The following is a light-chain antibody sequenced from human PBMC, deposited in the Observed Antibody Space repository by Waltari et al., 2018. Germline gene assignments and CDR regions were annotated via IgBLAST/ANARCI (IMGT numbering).Light chain of an antibody. CDR1: QGVSSY. CDR2: AAS. J-gene: IGKJ4*01. V-gene: IGKV1-9*01. CDR3: QELNTYPQSLT. Sequence: DIQLTQSPSFLSASIGDRVTITCRASQGVSSYLAWYQLKPGKAPKLLIYAASTLQSGLPSRFSGSGSGTEFTLTLSSLQPEDFATYYCQELNTYPQSLTFGGGTKVEL.